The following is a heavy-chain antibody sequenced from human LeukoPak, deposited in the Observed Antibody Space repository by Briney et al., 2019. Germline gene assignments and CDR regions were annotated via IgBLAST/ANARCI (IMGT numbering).Heavy chain of an antibody. V-gene: IGHV5-51*01. D-gene: IGHD5-12*01. CDR3: ARRQYSGYDFDF. Sequence: GESLKISCKAAGYIFTNYWIGWVRQMPGKGLEWMGIIYPRDSDTRYSPSFQGQVTVSADKSISTAYLQWNTLEASDTAMYYCARRQYSGYDFDFWGQGTLVTVSS. J-gene: IGHJ4*02. CDR2: IYPRDSDT. CDR1: GYIFTNYW.